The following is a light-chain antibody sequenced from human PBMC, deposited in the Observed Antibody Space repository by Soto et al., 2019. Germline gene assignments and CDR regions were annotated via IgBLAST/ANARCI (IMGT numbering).Light chain of an antibody. V-gene: IGKV1-5*01. CDR1: QSVNNW. J-gene: IGKJ1*01. CDR2: DAS. CDR3: LQYNNDPWT. Sequence: DIQMTPSPSTLSASVGDRVTITCRASQSVNNWLAWYQQKPGEAPRLLIYDASSLESGVPSRFSGSGSGTELTLTISSLQPDDFATYYCLQYNNDPWTFGQGTKVEIK.